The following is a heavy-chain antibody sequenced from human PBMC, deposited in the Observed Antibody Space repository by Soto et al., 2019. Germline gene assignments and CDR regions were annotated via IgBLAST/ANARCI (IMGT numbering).Heavy chain of an antibody. V-gene: IGHV3-21*01. Sequence: NPSETLSLTCTVSGFTFRSFTMNWVRQAPGKGLEWVSTISSNSAYIYYTDALRGRFTISRDNAKNSLHLQMNSLRAEDTAVYYCTRDASRDRSARGWFDPWGPGTLVTVSS. CDR3: TRDASRDRSARGWFDP. CDR2: ISSNSAYI. CDR1: GFTFRSFT. D-gene: IGHD3-10*01. J-gene: IGHJ5*02.